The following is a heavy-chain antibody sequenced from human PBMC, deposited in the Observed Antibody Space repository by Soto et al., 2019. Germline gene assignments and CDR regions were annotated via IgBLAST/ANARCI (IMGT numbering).Heavy chain of an antibody. J-gene: IGHJ4*02. Sequence: SETLSLTCTVSGGSISSYYGGWILQPPWKGLEWMGYICYSGSTNYNPSLTSRGTISVDTSKNQFSLKLSSVPAADTAVYYCARGGRFLEWFYFDHWGQGTLVTVSS. D-gene: IGHD3-3*01. CDR1: GGSISSYY. CDR2: ICYSGST. V-gene: IGHV4-59*01. CDR3: ARGGRFLEWFYFDH.